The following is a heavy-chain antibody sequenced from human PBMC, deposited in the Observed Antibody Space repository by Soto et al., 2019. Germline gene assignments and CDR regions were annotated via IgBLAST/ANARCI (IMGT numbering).Heavy chain of an antibody. J-gene: IGHJ4*02. Sequence: HVQLQESGPGLVKPSEPLSLTCSVSAGSISRYYWGWVRQSPGEGLEWIAHISYTVDASYNPSLKGWVTISPDTSKNQIALSLMSVNAADTDVYYCVGSPMARAMESVDYLGQGTLVTVTS. D-gene: IGHD5-18*01. CDR2: ISYTVDA. V-gene: IGHV4-59*01. CDR1: AGSISRYY. CDR3: VGSPMARAMESVDY.